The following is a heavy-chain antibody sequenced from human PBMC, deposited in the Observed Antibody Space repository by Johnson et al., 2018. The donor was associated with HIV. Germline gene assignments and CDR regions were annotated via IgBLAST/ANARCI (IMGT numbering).Heavy chain of an antibody. CDR1: GFTFSHAW. CDR3: ARVMGATQVMGAFDI. Sequence: EVQLVESGGGLVKPGGSLRLSCAASGFTFSHAWMTWVRQAPGKGLEWIGRINSKTDGGTTEYAEPVKGRFTISRDDSKNTLYLQMNSLRAEDTAVYYCARVMGATQVMGAFDIWGKGTMVTVSS. CDR2: INSKTDGGTT. D-gene: IGHD1-26*01. J-gene: IGHJ3*02. V-gene: IGHV3-15*01.